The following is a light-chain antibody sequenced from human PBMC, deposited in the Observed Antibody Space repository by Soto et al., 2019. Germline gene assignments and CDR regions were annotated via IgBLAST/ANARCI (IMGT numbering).Light chain of an antibody. CDR2: KAS. V-gene: IGKV1-5*03. CDR3: QHYNSYSEA. Sequence: DIHMTQSPSTLAGSVGDRVTITCRASQTISSWLAWYQQKPGKAPKLLIYKASTLKSGVPSRFSGSGSGTEFTLTISSLQPDDFATHYCQHYNSYSEAFGQGTKVELK. CDR1: QTISSW. J-gene: IGKJ1*01.